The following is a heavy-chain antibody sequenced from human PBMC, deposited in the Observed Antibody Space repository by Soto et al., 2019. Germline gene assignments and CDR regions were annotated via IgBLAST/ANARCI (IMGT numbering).Heavy chain of an antibody. V-gene: IGHV4-4*02. D-gene: IGHD1-26*01. CDR2: IYHSGST. CDR1: GGSISSSNW. Sequence: QVQLQELGPGLVKPSGTLSLTCAVSGGSISSSNWWSWVRQPPGKGLEWIGEIYHSGSTNYNPSLKSRVTISVDKSKNQFSLKLSSVTAADTAVYYCARDASGSPLLWYYGMDVWGQGTTVTVSS. J-gene: IGHJ6*02. CDR3: ARDASGSPLLWYYGMDV.